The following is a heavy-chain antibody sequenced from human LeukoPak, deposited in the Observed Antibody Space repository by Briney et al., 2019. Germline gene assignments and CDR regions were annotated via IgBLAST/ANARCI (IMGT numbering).Heavy chain of an antibody. D-gene: IGHD7-27*01. CDR3: ARDSGDRPRAVGYYFDY. CDR2: IKEHGGET. J-gene: IGHJ4*02. CDR1: GFTFSTFW. V-gene: IGHV3-7*01. Sequence: GGSLRLSCAASGFTFSTFWMSWVRQPPGKGLELVANIKEHGGETYYVDSVKGRFTISRDNAKNSLYLQMNSLRAEDTAVYYCARDSGDRPRAVGYYFDYWGQGSLVTVSS.